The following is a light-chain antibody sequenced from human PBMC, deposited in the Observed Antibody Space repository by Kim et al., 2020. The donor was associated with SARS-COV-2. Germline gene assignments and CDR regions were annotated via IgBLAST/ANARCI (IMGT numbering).Light chain of an antibody. V-gene: IGLV3-19*01. CDR3: NSRDSSGNHLV. CDR2: GKN. CDR1: SLRSYY. Sequence: AVGQTVRITCQGDSLRSYYAGWYQQKPGQAPVLVIYGKNNRPSGIPDRFSGSSSGNTASLTITGAQAEDEADYYCNSRDSSGNHLVFGTGTKVTVL. J-gene: IGLJ1*01.